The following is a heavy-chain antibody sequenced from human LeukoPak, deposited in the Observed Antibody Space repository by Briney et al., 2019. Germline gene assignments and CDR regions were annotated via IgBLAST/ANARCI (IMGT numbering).Heavy chain of an antibody. Sequence: PSETLSLTCTVSGGSINRGSYSWGLNRQAPGEGLGLIGRIGASGSTNYSPSLQSRVTVSVDTSNNRFSLNLSSVTAADTAVYYCARDPDYYDAFDIWGQGTMVTVSS. CDR3: ARDPDYYDAFDI. D-gene: IGHD4/OR15-4a*01. V-gene: IGHV4-61*02. CDR1: GGSINRGSYS. J-gene: IGHJ3*02. CDR2: IGASGST.